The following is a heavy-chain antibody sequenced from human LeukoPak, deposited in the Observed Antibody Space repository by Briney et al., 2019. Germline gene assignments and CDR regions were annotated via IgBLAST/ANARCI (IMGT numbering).Heavy chain of an antibody. J-gene: IGHJ2*01. V-gene: IGHV4-61*02. Sequence: PSQTLSLTCTVSGGSISSGSYYWSWIRQPAGKGLEWIGRIYTSGSTNYNPSLKSRVTISVDTSKNQFSLKLSSVTAADTAVYYCARALYYYDSSGYPNWYFDLWGRGTLVTVSS. D-gene: IGHD3-22*01. CDR2: IYTSGST. CDR3: ARALYYYDSSGYPNWYFDL. CDR1: GGSISSGSYY.